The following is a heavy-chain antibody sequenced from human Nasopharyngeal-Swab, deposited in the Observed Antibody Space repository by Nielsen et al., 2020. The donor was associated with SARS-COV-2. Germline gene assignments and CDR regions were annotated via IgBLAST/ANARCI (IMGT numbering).Heavy chain of an antibody. CDR3: ARPRGSGWYREAFDI. D-gene: IGHD6-19*01. CDR2: IYYSGST. Sequence: WIRQPPGQGLEWIGSIYYSGSTYYNPSLKSRFTISVDTSKNQFSLKLSSVTAADTAVYYCARPRGSGWYREAFDIWGQGTMVTVSS. J-gene: IGHJ3*02. V-gene: IGHV4-39*01.